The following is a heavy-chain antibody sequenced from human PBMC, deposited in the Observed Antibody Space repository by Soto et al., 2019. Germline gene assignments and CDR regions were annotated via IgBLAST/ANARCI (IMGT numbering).Heavy chain of an antibody. D-gene: IGHD1-1*01. CDR1: SGTISSANW. V-gene: IGHV4-4*02. J-gene: IGHJ4*02. CDR2: IYPSGST. CDR3: AREGTGTTRGSFDY. Sequence: QVQLQESGPELVKPSGTLSLTCTVSSGTISSANWWSWVRQPPGKGREWIGEIYPSGSTNYNPSLESRLTISIDESKNQFSLKLTSVTAADTAIYYCAREGTGTTRGSFDYWGQGTLVTVSS.